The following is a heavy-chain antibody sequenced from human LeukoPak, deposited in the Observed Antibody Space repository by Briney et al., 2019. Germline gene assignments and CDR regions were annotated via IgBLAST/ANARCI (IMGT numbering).Heavy chain of an antibody. CDR2: IIPIFGTA. Sequence: SVKVSCKASGGTFSSYAISWVRQAPGQGLEWMGGIIPIFGTANYAQKFQGRVTITADKSTSTAYMELSSLRSEDTAVYYCARSKYGSGFIPPKELDYWGQGTLVTVSS. V-gene: IGHV1-69*06. CDR1: GGTFSSYA. D-gene: IGHD3-10*01. CDR3: ARSKYGSGFIPPKELDY. J-gene: IGHJ4*02.